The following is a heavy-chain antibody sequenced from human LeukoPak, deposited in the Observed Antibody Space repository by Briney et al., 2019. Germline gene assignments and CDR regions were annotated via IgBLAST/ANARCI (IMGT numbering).Heavy chain of an antibody. V-gene: IGHV1-2*02. CDR2: INPNSGGT. D-gene: IGHD2-15*01. J-gene: IGHJ6*02. CDR1: GYTFTGYY. CDR3: ARDIFLGYCSGGSCYSDYYYYGMDV. Sequence: GASVKVSCKASGYTFTGYYMHWVRQAPGQGLEWMGWINPNSGGTNYAQKFQGRVTMTRDTSISTAYMELSRLRSDDTAVYYCARDIFLGYCSGGSCYSDYYYYGMDVWGQGTTVTVSS.